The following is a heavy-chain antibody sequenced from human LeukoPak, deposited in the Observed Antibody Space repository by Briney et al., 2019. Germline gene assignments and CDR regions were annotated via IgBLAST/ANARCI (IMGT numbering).Heavy chain of an antibody. D-gene: IGHD6-19*01. J-gene: IGHJ4*02. CDR1: GGSISTYY. Sequence: SETLSLTCTVSGGSISTYYWNWIRQPAGKGLEWIGRIYTTGITNYNPSLKSRVSASVDTSKNQFSLKLSSVTAADTAVYYCARGKVVAGTPGQNSWDSWGQGTLVTVSS. CDR3: ARGKVVAGTPGQNSWDS. V-gene: IGHV4-4*07. CDR2: IYTTGIT.